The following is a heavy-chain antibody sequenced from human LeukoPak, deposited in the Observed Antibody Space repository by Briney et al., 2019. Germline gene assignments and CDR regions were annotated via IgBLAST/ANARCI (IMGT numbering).Heavy chain of an antibody. CDR1: GFTFSSYW. Sequence: GGSLRLSCAASGFTFSSYWMHWVRQAPGKGLVWVSRINSDGSSTSYADSVKGRFTISRDNSKNTLYLQMNSLRAEDTAVYYCAKDLRYYDFWSGLADYWGQGTLVTVSS. CDR2: INSDGSST. V-gene: IGHV3-74*01. D-gene: IGHD3-3*01. CDR3: AKDLRYYDFWSGLADY. J-gene: IGHJ4*02.